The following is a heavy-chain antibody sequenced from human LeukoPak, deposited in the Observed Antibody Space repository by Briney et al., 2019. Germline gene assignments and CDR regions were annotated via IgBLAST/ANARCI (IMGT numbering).Heavy chain of an antibody. V-gene: IGHV3-23*01. CDR2: ISGSGGTT. Sequence: GGSLRLSCAASGFTFSSYAMSWVRQAPGKGLEWVSAISGSGGTTYYADSVKGRFTISRDNSKNTLYLQMNSLRAEDTAVYYCAKDRGRYYDSSGYYWGYYFDSWGQGILVTVST. D-gene: IGHD3-22*01. J-gene: IGHJ4*02. CDR1: GFTFSSYA. CDR3: AKDRGRYYDSSGYYWGYYFDS.